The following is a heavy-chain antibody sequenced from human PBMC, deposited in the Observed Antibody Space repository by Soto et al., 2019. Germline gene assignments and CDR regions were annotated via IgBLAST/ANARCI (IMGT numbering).Heavy chain of an antibody. CDR2: IYHSGST. V-gene: IGHV4-38-2*01. CDR3: ARVDRSGWPPTLFDS. CDR1: GYSITSGYY. D-gene: IGHD6-19*01. J-gene: IGHJ4*02. Sequence: KASETLSLTCAVSGYSITSGYYWGWIRQPPGKGLEWIGTIYHSGSTFYNPSLKTPVTISVDTSKNQFSLRLTSVTAADTALYYCARVDRSGWPPTLFDSWGRGTQVTVSS.